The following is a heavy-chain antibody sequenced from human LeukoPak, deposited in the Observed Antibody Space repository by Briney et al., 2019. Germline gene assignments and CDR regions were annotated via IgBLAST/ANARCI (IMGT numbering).Heavy chain of an antibody. V-gene: IGHV3-48*03. CDR3: ARVYGSSWYFDY. D-gene: IGHD6-13*01. CDR2: ISSSGSTI. J-gene: IGHJ4*02. Sequence: GRSLRLSCAASGFTFDDYAMHWVRQAPGKGLEWVSYISSSGSTIYYADSVKGRFTISRDNAKNSLYLQMNSLRAEDTAVYYCARVYGSSWYFDYWGQGTLVTVSS. CDR1: GFTFDDYA.